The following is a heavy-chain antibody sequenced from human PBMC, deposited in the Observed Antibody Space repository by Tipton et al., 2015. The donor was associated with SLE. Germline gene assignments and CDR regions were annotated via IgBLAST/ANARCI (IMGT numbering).Heavy chain of an antibody. CDR2: IYDSGTT. J-gene: IGHJ4*02. CDR1: GGSFSGYY. D-gene: IGHD1-26*01. CDR3: ARDRLGGPYDS. Sequence: TLSLTCTVSGGSFSGYYWNWIRQPPGKGLEWIGYIYDSGTTNFNPSLKSRVIISEDTSKNQFSLKLSSVTAADTAVYYCARDRLGGPYDSWVQGTLVTVSS. V-gene: IGHV4-59*01.